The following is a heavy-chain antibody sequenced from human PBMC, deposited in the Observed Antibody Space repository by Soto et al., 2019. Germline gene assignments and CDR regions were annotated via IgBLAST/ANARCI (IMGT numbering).Heavy chain of an antibody. Sequence: QVHLVESGGGVVQPGRSLRLSCEGSGFVFSTYDMHWVRQAPGKGLEWVAHIWYDGSQKFYADSVKGRFTISRDNSKNTVYLQMSSLRVEDTAVYYCAIPWNDDGFDPWGQGTLVTVSS. CDR1: GFVFSTYD. D-gene: IGHD1-1*01. V-gene: IGHV3-33*03. CDR3: AIPWNDDGFDP. J-gene: IGHJ5*02. CDR2: IWYDGSQK.